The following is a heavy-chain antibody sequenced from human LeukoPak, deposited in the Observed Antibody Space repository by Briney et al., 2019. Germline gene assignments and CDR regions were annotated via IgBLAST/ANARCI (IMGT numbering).Heavy chain of an antibody. D-gene: IGHD3-16*01. J-gene: IGHJ4*02. CDR2: ITRDGGST. Sequence: GGSLRLSCAASGFSFRDYTMHWVRQAPAKGLEWLSLITRDGGSTFYADSVKGRFTISRDTSKSSLFLHMNSLRTEDSAMYYCATERFRYFDYWGQGTLVTVSS. V-gene: IGHV3-43*01. CDR1: GFSFRDYT. CDR3: ATERFRYFDY.